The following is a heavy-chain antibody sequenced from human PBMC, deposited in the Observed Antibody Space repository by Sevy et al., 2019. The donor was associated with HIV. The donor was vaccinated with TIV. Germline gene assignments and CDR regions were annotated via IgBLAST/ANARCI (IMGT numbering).Heavy chain of an antibody. Sequence: ASVKVSCKASGYTFTAYYVHWARQAPGQGLEWMGRINPNSGGTNYAQKFQGRVTMTRDTSISTAYMELSGLRYDDTAVYHCARAYYYDSSAYYFDHWGQGTLVTVSS. V-gene: IGHV1-2*06. CDR2: INPNSGGT. J-gene: IGHJ4*02. CDR3: ARAYYYDSSAYYFDH. CDR1: GYTFTAYY. D-gene: IGHD3-22*01.